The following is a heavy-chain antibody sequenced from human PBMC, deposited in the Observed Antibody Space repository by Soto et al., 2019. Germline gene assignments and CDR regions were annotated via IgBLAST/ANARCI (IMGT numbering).Heavy chain of an antibody. Sequence: PSETLSLTCAVSGDSISSGNWWIWVRQPPGKGLEWIGEFFHTGITNYNPSLKSRVTISFDKSKNQFSLRLSSVTAADTAVYYCAIDPGEYSYAHDFWGPGPLVTVSS. CDR3: AIDPGEYSYAHDF. CDR1: GDSISSGNW. CDR2: FFHTGIT. D-gene: IGHD5-18*01. V-gene: IGHV4-4*02. J-gene: IGHJ4*02.